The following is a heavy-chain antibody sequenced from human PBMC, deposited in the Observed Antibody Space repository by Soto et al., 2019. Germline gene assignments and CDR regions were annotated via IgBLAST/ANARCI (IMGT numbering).Heavy chain of an antibody. V-gene: IGHV1-69*06. CDR3: AREGRGKKAGYNGLVSLGY. Sequence: QVPLVQSGAEVKTPGSSLKVSCTVSGSRFSNYVISWVRQAPGHGLEWLGRIIPIFNSTQYAQKFQGRVTITADKSTNTASLELSSLRSDDTAVYYCAREGRGKKAGYNGLVSLGYWGQGTLVTVSS. CDR1: GSRFSNYV. J-gene: IGHJ4*02. D-gene: IGHD2-2*02. CDR2: IIPIFNST.